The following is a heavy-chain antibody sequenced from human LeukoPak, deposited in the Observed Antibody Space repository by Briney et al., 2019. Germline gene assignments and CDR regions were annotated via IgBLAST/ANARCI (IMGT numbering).Heavy chain of an antibody. J-gene: IGHJ4*02. CDR2: IYSGGST. V-gene: IGHV3-53*01. CDR1: GFIVGNNY. D-gene: IGHD3-10*01. Sequence: PGGSLRLSCAASGFIVGNNYMSWVRQAPGKGLEWVSLIYSGGSTNYADSVKGRFTISRDNSKNTLYLQMNSLRAEDTAVYYCARDRECYYDSGTLGYWGQGTLVTVSS. CDR3: ARDRECYYDSGTLGY.